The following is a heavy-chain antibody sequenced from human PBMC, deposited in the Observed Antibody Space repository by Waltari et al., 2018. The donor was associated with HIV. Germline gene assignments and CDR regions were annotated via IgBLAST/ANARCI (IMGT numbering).Heavy chain of an antibody. D-gene: IGHD6-19*01. J-gene: IGHJ4*02. V-gene: IGHV1-2*02. CDR2: FLPRTGGA. CDR3: ASVGAPGWAGKQWLVPSY. CDR1: GYNFLDYY. Sequence: QVQLEQSGAEVTEPGASVRVSCKTSGYNFLDYYIHWIRQGPGQGLEWMGWFLPRTGGAHTARKFHATIIITTDTSTSTMHLDLNSLTFEDTAVCYCASVGAPGWAGKQWLVPSYWGQGTLVNVLS.